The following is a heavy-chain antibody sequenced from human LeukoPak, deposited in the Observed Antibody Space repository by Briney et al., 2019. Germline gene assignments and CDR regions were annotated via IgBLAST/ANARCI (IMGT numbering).Heavy chain of an antibody. V-gene: IGHV3-7*01. CDR1: GFTFSSYA. J-gene: IGHJ6*04. CDR2: IKQDGSER. CDR3: AELGITMIGGV. Sequence: PGGSLRLSCAASGFTFSSYAMSWVRRAPGKGLEWVANIKQDGSERFYGDSVTGRFTISRDNAKNSLYLQMNSLRAEDTAVYYCAELGITMIGGVWGKGTTVTISS. D-gene: IGHD3-10*02.